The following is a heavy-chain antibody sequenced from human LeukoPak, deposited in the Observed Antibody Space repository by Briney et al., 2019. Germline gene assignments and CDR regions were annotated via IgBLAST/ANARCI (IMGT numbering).Heavy chain of an antibody. V-gene: IGHV3-30*02. J-gene: IGHJ4*02. Sequence: GGSLRLSCAASGFTFSSYGMHWVRQAPGKGLEWVAFIRYDGSNKYYADSVKGRFTISRDNSKNTLYLQMNSLRAEDTAVYYCAKVFSGRLWFGEGPRYFDYWGQGTLVTVSS. CDR1: GFTFSSYG. D-gene: IGHD3-10*01. CDR2: IRYDGSNK. CDR3: AKVFSGRLWFGEGPRYFDY.